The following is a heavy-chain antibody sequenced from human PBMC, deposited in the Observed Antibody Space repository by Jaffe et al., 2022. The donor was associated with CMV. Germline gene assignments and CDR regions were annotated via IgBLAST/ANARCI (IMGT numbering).Heavy chain of an antibody. D-gene: IGHD3-22*01. CDR3: AGVLNYYDSSVGYFDY. CDR1: GGTFSSYA. Sequence: QVQLVQSGAEVKKPGSSVKVSCKASGGTFSSYAISWVRQAPGQGLEWMGRIIPILGIANYAQKFQGRVTITADKSTSTAYMELSSLRSEDTAVYYCAGVLNYYDSSVGYFDYWGQGTLVTVSS. V-gene: IGHV1-69*09. CDR2: IIPILGIA. J-gene: IGHJ4*02.